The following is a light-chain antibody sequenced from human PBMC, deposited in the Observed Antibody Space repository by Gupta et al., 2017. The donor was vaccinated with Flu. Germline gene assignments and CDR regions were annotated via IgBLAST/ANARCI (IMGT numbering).Light chain of an antibody. CDR3: QVWDSSSDHRV. Sequence: SYVLTQPPSVSVAPGQTARITCGGSNIGSKTVHWYQQEPGQAPLLVVHDDIDRPSGIPARFSGSNSGNTATLTISRVEAGDEADYYCQVWDSSSDHRVFGGGTKLTVL. V-gene: IGLV3-21*02. CDR2: DDI. J-gene: IGLJ3*02. CDR1: NIGSKT.